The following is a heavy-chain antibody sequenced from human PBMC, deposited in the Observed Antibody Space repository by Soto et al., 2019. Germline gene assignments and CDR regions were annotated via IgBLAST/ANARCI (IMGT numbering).Heavy chain of an antibody. CDR2: IYYSGST. CDR3: ARQIYSGYDPFNWFDP. J-gene: IGHJ5*02. CDR1: GGSISSSSYY. Sequence: SETLSLTCTVSGGSISSSSYYWGWIRQPPGKGLEWIGCIYYSGSTYYNPSLKSRVTISVDTSKNQFSLKLSSVTAADTAVYYCARQIYSGYDPFNWFDPWGQGTLVTVSS. D-gene: IGHD5-12*01. V-gene: IGHV4-39*01.